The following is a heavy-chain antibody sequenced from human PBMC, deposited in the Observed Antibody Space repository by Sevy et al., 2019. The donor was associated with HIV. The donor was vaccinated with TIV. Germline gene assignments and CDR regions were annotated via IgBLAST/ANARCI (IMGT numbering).Heavy chain of an antibody. CDR3: ARGGAHFDY. CDR2: IYKSGST. CDR1: DDSISNYY. V-gene: IGHV4-4*07. D-gene: IGHD1-26*01. Sequence: SETLSLTCTVSDDSISNYYWSWIRQPAGKGLEWIGRIYKSGSTNYNPSLKSRVTMSVDTFKRQFSLKLTSVTAADTAVYYCARGGAHFDYWGQGTLVTVSS. J-gene: IGHJ4*02.